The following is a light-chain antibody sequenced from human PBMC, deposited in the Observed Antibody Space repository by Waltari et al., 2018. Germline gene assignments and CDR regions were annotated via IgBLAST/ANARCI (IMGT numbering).Light chain of an antibody. Sequence: QSALTQPASVSGSPGQSLTVSCTGTSSAVGGYTFVSWNQQHPGKAPKLVIYGVSNRPSGVSSRFSGSKSGNTASLTISGLQAEDEADYYCSSYTSSRTYVFGTGTAVTVL. V-gene: IGLV2-14*01. J-gene: IGLJ1*01. CDR1: SSAVGGYTF. CDR2: GVS. CDR3: SSYTSSRTYV.